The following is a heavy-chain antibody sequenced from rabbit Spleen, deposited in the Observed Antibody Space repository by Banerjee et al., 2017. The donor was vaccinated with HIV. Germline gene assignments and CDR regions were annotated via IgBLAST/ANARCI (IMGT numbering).Heavy chain of an antibody. V-gene: IGHV1S45*01. CDR1: GFPFSDKAV. Sequence: QEQLEESGGGLVKPEGSLTLTCKASGFPFSDKAVMCWVRQAPGKGLEWIACMNVVTGKAVYAPWATGRFTTSSQNAQKTLYLQLNSLPAADTATYFCVRGATSSGYYSLWGQGTLVPS. J-gene: IGHJ4*01. D-gene: IGHD1-1*01. CDR3: VRGATSSGYYSL. CDR2: MNVVTGKA.